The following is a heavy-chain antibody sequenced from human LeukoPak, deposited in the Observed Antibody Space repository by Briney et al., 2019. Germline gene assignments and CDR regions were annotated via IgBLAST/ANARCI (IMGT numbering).Heavy chain of an antibody. CDR1: GGTFSSYA. CDR3: ARDRSGSGSYLPFYFDY. Sequence: SVKVSCKASGGTFSSYAISWVRQAPGQGLEWMGGIIPIFGTANYAQKFQGRVTITADESTSTAYMELSSLRSEDTAVYYCARDRSGSGSYLPFYFDYWGQGTLVTVSS. V-gene: IGHV1-69*01. D-gene: IGHD3-10*01. CDR2: IIPIFGTA. J-gene: IGHJ4*02.